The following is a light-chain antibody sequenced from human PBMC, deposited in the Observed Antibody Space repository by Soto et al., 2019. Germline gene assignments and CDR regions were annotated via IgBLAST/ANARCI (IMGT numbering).Light chain of an antibody. Sequence: DIVMTQIPVSLPVTPGEPASISCKSSQSLLHSHGYNYMDWYLQKPGQSPQLLIYFGSYRASGVPDRFSGSGSGTNFTLRISRVETDDFGIYYCMQALQVPITFGQGTKVDIK. CDR1: QSLLHSHGYNY. CDR2: FGS. J-gene: IGKJ1*01. V-gene: IGKV2-28*01. CDR3: MQALQVPIT.